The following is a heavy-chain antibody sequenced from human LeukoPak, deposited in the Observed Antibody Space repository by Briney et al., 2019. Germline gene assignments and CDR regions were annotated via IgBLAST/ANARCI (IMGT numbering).Heavy chain of an antibody. D-gene: IGHD3-22*01. CDR2: IRYDGSNK. V-gene: IGHV3-30*02. Sequence: PGGSLRLSCAASGLTFSSYGMHWVRQAPGKGLEWVAFIRYDGSNKYYADSVKGRFTISRDNSKNTLYLQMNSLRAEDTAVYYCAKDELDSSGYYDYWGQGTLVTVSS. CDR1: GLTFSSYG. J-gene: IGHJ4*02. CDR3: AKDELDSSGYYDY.